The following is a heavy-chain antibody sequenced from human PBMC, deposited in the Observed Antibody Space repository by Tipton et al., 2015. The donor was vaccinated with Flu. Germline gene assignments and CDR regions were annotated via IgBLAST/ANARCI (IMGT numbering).Heavy chain of an antibody. Sequence: TLSLTCTVSGGSVSSGSYYWSWIRQPPGKGLEWIGYIYYSGSTNYNPSLKSRVTISVDTSKNQFSLKLSSVTAADTAVYYCARGYPTRITIFGVALDRGSRLFDYWGQGTLVTVSS. CDR1: GGSVSSGSYY. D-gene: IGHD3-3*01. J-gene: IGHJ4*02. V-gene: IGHV4-61*01. CDR3: ARGYPTRITIFGVALDRGSRLFDY. CDR2: IYYSGST.